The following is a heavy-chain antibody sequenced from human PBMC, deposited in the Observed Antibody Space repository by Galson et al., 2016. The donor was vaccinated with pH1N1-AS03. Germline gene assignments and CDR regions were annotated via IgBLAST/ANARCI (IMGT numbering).Heavy chain of an antibody. V-gene: IGHV3-30*01. Sequence: SLRLSCAASGFTLSHYGMHWVRQAPGKGLECVAVVSYDGSNKYYGDSVKGRFTISRDNSKNTLFLQVNGLRPEETGVYYCARESRGVGAIEVGFDPWGQGTLVTVSS. CDR2: VSYDGSNK. J-gene: IGHJ5*02. D-gene: IGHD1-26*01. CDR3: ARESRGVGAIEVGFDP. CDR1: GFTLSHYG.